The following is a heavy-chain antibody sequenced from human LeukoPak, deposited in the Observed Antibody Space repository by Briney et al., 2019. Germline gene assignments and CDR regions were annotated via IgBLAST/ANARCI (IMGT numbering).Heavy chain of an antibody. CDR1: GGSFSDYY. D-gene: IGHD5-12*01. J-gene: IGHJ6*03. V-gene: IGHV4-34*01. CDR3: ARPRGYSGYDHYYYMDV. CDR2: IYHSGST. Sequence: SETLSLTCAVYGGSFSDYYWSWIRQPPGKGLEWIGSIYHSGSTYYNPSLKSRVTISVDTSKNQFSLKLSSVTAADTAVYYCARPRGYSGYDHYYYMDVWGKGTTVTVSS.